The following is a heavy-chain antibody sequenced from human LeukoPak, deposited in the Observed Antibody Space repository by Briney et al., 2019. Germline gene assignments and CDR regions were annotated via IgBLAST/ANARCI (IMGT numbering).Heavy chain of an antibody. CDR3: ARGLIAYYYGSGSHHYFDY. V-gene: IGHV1-69*13. CDR2: IIPIFGTA. J-gene: IGHJ4*02. CDR1: GGTFSSYA. D-gene: IGHD3-10*01. Sequence: ASVKVSCKASGGTFSSYAISWVRQAPGQGLEWMGGIIPIFGTANYAQKFQGRVTITADGSTSTAYMELSSLRSEDTAVYYCARGLIAYYYGSGSHHYFDYRGQGTLVTVSS.